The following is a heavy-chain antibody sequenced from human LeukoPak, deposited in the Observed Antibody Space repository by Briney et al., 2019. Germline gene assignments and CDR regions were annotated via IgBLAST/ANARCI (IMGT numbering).Heavy chain of an antibody. D-gene: IGHD6-13*01. V-gene: IGHV3-23*01. J-gene: IGHJ4*02. Sequence: GGSLRLSCAASGFTFSSYAMSWVRQAPEKGLEWVSAISGSGGSTYYADSVKGRFTISRDNSKNTLYLQMNSLRAEDTAVYYCAKVGSSSWYVHYWGQGTLVTVSS. CDR3: AKVGSSSWYVHY. CDR2: ISGSGGST. CDR1: GFTFSSYA.